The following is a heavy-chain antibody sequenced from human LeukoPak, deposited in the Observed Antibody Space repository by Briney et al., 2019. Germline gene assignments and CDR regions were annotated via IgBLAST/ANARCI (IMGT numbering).Heavy chain of an antibody. CDR1: GFTFSSYW. V-gene: IGHV3-7*01. J-gene: IGHJ4*02. CDR3: ARLDYVWGSYRYNPSPFDY. Sequence: GGSLRLSCAASGFTFSSYWMSWVRQAPGKGLEWVANIKQDGSEKYYVDSVKGRFTISRDNAKNSLYLQMNSLRAEDTAVYYCARLDYVWGSYRYNPSPFDYWGQGTLVTVSS. D-gene: IGHD3-16*02. CDR2: IKQDGSEK.